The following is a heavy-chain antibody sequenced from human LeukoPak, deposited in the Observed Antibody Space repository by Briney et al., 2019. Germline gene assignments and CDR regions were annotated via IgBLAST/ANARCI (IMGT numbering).Heavy chain of an antibody. V-gene: IGHV1-46*01. J-gene: IGHJ6*02. Sequence: GASVKVSRKASGYTFTSYYMHWVRQAPGQGLEWMGIINPSGGSTSYAQKFQGRVTMTRDTSTSTVYMELSSLRSEDTAVYYCARVVDHSPPTTVTTSGNYYGMDVWGQGTTVTVSS. D-gene: IGHD4-17*01. CDR1: GYTFTSYY. CDR3: ARVVDHSPPTTVTTSGNYYGMDV. CDR2: INPSGGST.